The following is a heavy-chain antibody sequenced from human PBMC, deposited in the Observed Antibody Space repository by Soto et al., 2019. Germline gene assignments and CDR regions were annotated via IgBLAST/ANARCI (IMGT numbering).Heavy chain of an antibody. D-gene: IGHD1-26*01. CDR2: LHSDGRIT. Sequence: EVQLVESGGGLVQPGGSLRLSCAASGFTFGNYWMYWVRQAPGKGLVWVSRLHSDGRITTYADSLKGRFTVSRDIATNTLYLQMNNLRVEDTAMYYCARGRGSFYLDFWGQGALVTVSS. J-gene: IGHJ4*02. CDR1: GFTFGNYW. V-gene: IGHV3-74*03. CDR3: ARGRGSFYLDF.